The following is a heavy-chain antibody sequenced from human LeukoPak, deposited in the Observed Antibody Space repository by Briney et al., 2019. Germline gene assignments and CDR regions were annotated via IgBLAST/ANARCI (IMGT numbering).Heavy chain of an antibody. V-gene: IGHV3-23*01. Sequence: PGGSLRLSCAASGFTFSSYAMSWVRQAPGKGLEWVSAISGSGGSTYYADSVKGRFTISRDNSKNTLYLQMNSLRAEDTAVYYCAKAGSGSTGSMIVDFDLWGRGTLVTVSS. CDR3: AKAGSGSTGSMIVDFDL. J-gene: IGHJ2*01. CDR1: GFTFSSYA. D-gene: IGHD3-22*01. CDR2: ISGSGGST.